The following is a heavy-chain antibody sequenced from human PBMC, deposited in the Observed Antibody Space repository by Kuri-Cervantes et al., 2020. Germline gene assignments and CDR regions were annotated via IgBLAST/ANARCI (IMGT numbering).Heavy chain of an antibody. J-gene: IGHJ6*02. V-gene: IGHV3-30*14. CDR1: GFTFSSYA. CDR3: ASRPYCSSTSCYPYYYYGMDV. Sequence: GESLKISCAASGFTFSSYAMHWVRQAPGKGLEWVAVISYDGSNKYYADSVKGRFTISRDNSKNTLYLQMNSLRAEDTAVYYCASRPYCSSTSCYPYYYYGMDVWGQGTTVTVSS. CDR2: ISYDGSNK. D-gene: IGHD2-2*01.